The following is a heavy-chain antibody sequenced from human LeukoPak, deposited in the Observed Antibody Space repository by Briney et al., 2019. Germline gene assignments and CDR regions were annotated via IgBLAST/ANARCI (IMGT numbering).Heavy chain of an antibody. J-gene: IGHJ4*02. V-gene: IGHV3-23*01. CDR2: ISGGGGST. CDR1: GFTFSSSA. CDR3: AKSSYYDSSGYYREYYFDH. D-gene: IGHD3-22*01. Sequence: GGSLRLSCAASGFTFSSSAMSWVRQAPGKGLEWVSSISGGGGSTNSADSVRGRFTISRDNSKNTLYLQMNRLRAEDTAVYYCAKSSYYDSSGYYREYYFDHWGQGTLVTVSS.